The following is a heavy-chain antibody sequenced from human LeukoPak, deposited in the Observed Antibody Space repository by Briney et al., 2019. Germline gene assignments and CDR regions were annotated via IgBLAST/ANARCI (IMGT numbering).Heavy chain of an antibody. CDR1: GGSFSGYY. CDR3: ARVGGGYCSSTSCYELDY. V-gene: IGHV4-34*01. Sequence: SETLSLTCAVYGGSFSGYYWSWIRQPPGKGLEWIGEINHSGSTNYNPSLKSRVTISVDTSKNQFSLKLSSVTAADTAVYYCARVGGGYCSSTSCYELDYWGQGTLVTISS. CDR2: INHSGST. J-gene: IGHJ4*02. D-gene: IGHD2-2*01.